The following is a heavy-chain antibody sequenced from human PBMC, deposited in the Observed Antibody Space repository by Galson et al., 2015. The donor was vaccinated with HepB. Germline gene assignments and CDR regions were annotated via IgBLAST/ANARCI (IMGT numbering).Heavy chain of an antibody. CDR1: GFTFSSYA. J-gene: IGHJ5*02. V-gene: IGHV3-23*01. D-gene: IGHD3-16*01. Sequence: SLRLSCAASGFTFSSYAMSWVRQAPGKGLEWVSAISGSGGSTYYADSVKGRFTISRDNSKNTLYLQMNSLRAEDTAVYYCAKVGAAPRYDYVWGTLGHWGQGTLVTVSS. CDR2: ISGSGGST. CDR3: AKVGAAPRYDYVWGTLGH.